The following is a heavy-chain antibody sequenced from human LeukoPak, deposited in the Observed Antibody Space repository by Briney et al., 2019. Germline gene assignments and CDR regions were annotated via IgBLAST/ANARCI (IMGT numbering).Heavy chain of an antibody. CDR2: IHHSGRT. J-gene: IGHJ4*02. V-gene: IGHV4-4*02. CDR1: GGSFSDTNW. Sequence: SETLSLTCAVSGGSFSDTNWWSWVRQPPGKGLEWIAEIHHSGRTNYSPSLRSRVTISLDESKNQLSLHLNSVTAADTAVFYCARNGEKYFDYWGQGILVTVSS. CDR3: ARNGEKYFDY. D-gene: IGHD3-10*01.